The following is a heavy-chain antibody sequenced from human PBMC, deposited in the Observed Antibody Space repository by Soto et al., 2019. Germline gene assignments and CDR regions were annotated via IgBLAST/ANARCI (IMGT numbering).Heavy chain of an antibody. CDR3: AKLPAAAMATMDY. V-gene: IGHV3-30*18. Sequence: GGSLRLSCAASGFTFSSYGMHWVRQAPGKGLEWVAVISYDGSNKYYADSVKGRFTISRDNSKNTLYLQMNSLRAEDTAVYYCAKLPAAAMATMDYWGQGTLVTVSS. CDR1: GFTFSSYG. D-gene: IGHD5-12*01. CDR2: ISYDGSNK. J-gene: IGHJ4*02.